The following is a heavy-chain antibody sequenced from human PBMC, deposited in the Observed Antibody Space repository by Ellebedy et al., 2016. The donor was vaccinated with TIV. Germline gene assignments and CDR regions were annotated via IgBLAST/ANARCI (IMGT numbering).Heavy chain of an antibody. CDR1: GFTFSSSA. D-gene: IGHD6-19*01. J-gene: IGHJ4*02. V-gene: IGHV3-23*01. CDR3: AKAGQWLEYYFDY. CDR2: ISGSGGST. Sequence: GESPKISCAASGFTFSSSAMSWVRQAPGKGLEWVSTISGSGGSTYYADSVKGRFTISRDKSKNTVYLQMNSLRAEDTAVYYCAKAGQWLEYYFDYWGQGTLVTVSS.